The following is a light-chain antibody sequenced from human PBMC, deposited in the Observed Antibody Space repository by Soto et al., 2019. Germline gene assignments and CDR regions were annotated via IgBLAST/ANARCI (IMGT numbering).Light chain of an antibody. CDR2: DAS. CDR3: QQYNSYWT. Sequence: IQMTQSPSTLSASVGDGVTITCRASQSISNRLAWYQQRPGKAPKYLIYDASTLDSGAPSRFSGSGSGTEFTLTISSLQPDDFATYYCQQYNSYWTFGQGTKV. CDR1: QSISNR. J-gene: IGKJ1*01. V-gene: IGKV1-5*01.